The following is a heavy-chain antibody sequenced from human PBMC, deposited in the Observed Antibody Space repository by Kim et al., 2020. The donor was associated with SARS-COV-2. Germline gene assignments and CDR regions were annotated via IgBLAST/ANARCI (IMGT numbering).Heavy chain of an antibody. CDR2: IYYSGST. Sequence: SETLSLTCTVSGCSISSYYWSWIRQTPGKGLEWIGYIYYSGSTNYNPSLKSRVTISVDTSKNQFSLKLSSVTAVDTAVYYCARVRYSSSAPDAFDTWGQGTVVTVSS. J-gene: IGHJ3*02. D-gene: IGHD6-6*01. CDR1: GCSISSYY. CDR3: ARVRYSSSAPDAFDT. V-gene: IGHV4-59*01.